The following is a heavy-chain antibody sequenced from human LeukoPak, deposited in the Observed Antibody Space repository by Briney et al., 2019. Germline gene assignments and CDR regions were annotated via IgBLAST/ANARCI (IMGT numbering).Heavy chain of an antibody. J-gene: IGHJ4*02. D-gene: IGHD2-2*01. V-gene: IGHV4-59*01. Sequence: PSETLSLTCTVSGGSISSYYWSWIRQPPGKGLEWIGYIYYSGSTNYNPSLKSRVTISVDTSKNQFSLKLSSVTAADTAVYYCARTYCSSTSCKGLDYWGQGTLVTVSS. CDR2: IYYSGST. CDR3: ARTYCSSTSCKGLDY. CDR1: GGSISSYY.